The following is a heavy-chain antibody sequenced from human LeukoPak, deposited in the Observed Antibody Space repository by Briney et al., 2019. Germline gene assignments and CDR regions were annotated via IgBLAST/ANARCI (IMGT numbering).Heavy chain of an antibody. CDR3: ARAGVVRSYARRTYYFDY. Sequence: GASVKVSCTASGYTFTSYDINWVRQATGQGLEWMGWMNPNSGNTGYAQKFQGRVTMTRNTSISTAYMELSSLRSEDTAVYYCARAGVVRSYARRTYYFDYWGQGTLVTVSS. V-gene: IGHV1-8*01. D-gene: IGHD1-26*01. CDR2: MNPNSGNT. J-gene: IGHJ4*02. CDR1: GYTFTSYD.